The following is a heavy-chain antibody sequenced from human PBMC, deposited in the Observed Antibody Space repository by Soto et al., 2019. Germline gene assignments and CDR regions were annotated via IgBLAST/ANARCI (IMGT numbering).Heavy chain of an antibody. CDR2: ISSSSSDI. CDR3: ASLVAASISFSSYSYGMDF. J-gene: IGHJ6*02. D-gene: IGHD2-2*01. CDR1: GFTFRSYT. Sequence: GGSLRLSCAASGFTFRSYTMDWVRQAPGKGLEWVSSISSSSSDINYADSVKGRFTVSRDNAKNSLYLQMNSLRAEDTAVYYCASLVAASISFSSYSYGMDFWGPG. V-gene: IGHV3-21*01.